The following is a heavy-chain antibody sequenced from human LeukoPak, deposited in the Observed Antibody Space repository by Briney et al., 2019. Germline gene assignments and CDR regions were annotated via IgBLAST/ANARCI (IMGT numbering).Heavy chain of an antibody. CDR3: ASHYYDSSGYLVY. CDR2: IIPIFGTA. J-gene: IGHJ4*02. CDR1: GGTFSSYA. Sequence: SVKVSCKASGGTFSSYAISWVRQAPGQGLEWMGGIIPIFGTANYAQKFQGRVTITADKSTSTAYMELSSPRSEDTAVYYCASHYYDSSGYLVYWGQGTLVTVSS. V-gene: IGHV1-69*06. D-gene: IGHD3-22*01.